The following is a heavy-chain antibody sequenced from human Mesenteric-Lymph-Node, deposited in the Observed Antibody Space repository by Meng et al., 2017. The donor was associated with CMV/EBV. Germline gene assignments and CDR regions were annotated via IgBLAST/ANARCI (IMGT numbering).Heavy chain of an antibody. Sequence: SETLSLTCTVSGGSISSSSYYWGWIRQPPGKGLEWIGEINHSGSTNYNPSLKSRVTISVDTSKNQFSLNLSSVTAADTAVYYCARGPITMIRGGGYYCGMDVWGQGTTVTVSS. CDR3: ARGPITMIRGGGYYCGMDV. CDR1: GGSISSSSYY. D-gene: IGHD3-10*01. J-gene: IGHJ6*02. CDR2: INHSGST. V-gene: IGHV4-39*07.